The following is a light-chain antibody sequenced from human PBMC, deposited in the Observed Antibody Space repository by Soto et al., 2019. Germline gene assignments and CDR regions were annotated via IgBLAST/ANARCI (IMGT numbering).Light chain of an antibody. CDR1: SRDFGADNH. CDR2: DVS. V-gene: IGLV2-11*01. CDR3: CSYGGSVI. Sequence: QSALTQPRSVSGSPGQSVTISCSGPSRDFGADNHVAWYQQYPDKAPEVMIYDVSQRPSGVPARFSGSKSGNTASLTISGLQAEDEADYSCCSYGGSVIFGGGTKLTVL. J-gene: IGLJ2*01.